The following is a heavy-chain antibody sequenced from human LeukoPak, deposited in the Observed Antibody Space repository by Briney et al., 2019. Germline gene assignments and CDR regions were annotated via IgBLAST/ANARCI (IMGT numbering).Heavy chain of an antibody. CDR1: GFTFSSYA. J-gene: IGHJ4*02. D-gene: IGHD3-10*01. Sequence: GGSLRLSCAASGFTFSSYAMSWVRQAPGKGLEWVSAISGSGGSTYYADSVKGRFTISRDNSKNTLYLQMNSLRAEDTAVYYCAKEPTGDEWYYYGSGSFDYWGQGTLVTVSS. CDR2: ISGSGGST. V-gene: IGHV3-23*01. CDR3: AKEPTGDEWYYYGSGSFDY.